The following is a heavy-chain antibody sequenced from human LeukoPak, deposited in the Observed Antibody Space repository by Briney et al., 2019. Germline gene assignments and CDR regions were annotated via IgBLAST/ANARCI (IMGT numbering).Heavy chain of an antibody. J-gene: IGHJ5*02. CDR3: ARDTEGSGSSNWFDP. Sequence: SETLSLTCTVSGGSISSSSYYWGWIRQPPGKGLEWIGSIYYSGSTYYNPSLKSRVTISVDTSKNQFSLKLSSVTAADTAVYYCARDTEGSGSSNWFDPWGQGTLVTVSS. CDR1: GGSISSSSYY. CDR2: IYYSGST. D-gene: IGHD3-10*01. V-gene: IGHV4-39*07.